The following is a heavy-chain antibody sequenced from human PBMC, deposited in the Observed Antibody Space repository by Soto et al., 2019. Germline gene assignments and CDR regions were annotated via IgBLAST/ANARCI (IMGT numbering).Heavy chain of an antibody. D-gene: IGHD5-18*01. CDR2: IDPSDSYT. CDR3: ARFDTAMVTSDN. CDR1: GYRFTSYW. Sequence: GESLKSSCKGSGYRFTSYWISWVRQMPGKGLEWMGRIDPSDSYTNYSPSFQGHVTISADKSISTAYLQWSSLKASDTAMYYCARFDTAMVTSDNWGQGTLVTVSS. J-gene: IGHJ4*02. V-gene: IGHV5-10-1*01.